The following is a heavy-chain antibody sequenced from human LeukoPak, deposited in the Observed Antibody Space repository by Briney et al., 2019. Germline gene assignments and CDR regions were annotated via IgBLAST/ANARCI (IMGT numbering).Heavy chain of an antibody. V-gene: IGHV4-39*01. Sequence: PSETLSLTCTVSGGSISSSSYYWGWIRQPPGKGLEWIGRIYYSGSTYYNPSLKSRVTISVDTSKNQFSLKLSSVTAADTAVYYCARHLSYYYDSSGFNFDYWGQGTLVTVSS. D-gene: IGHD3-22*01. CDR1: GGSISSSSYY. CDR2: IYYSGST. J-gene: IGHJ4*02. CDR3: ARHLSYYYDSSGFNFDY.